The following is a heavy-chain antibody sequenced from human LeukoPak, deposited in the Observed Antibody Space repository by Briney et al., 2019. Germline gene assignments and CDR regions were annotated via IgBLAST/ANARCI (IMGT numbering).Heavy chain of an antibody. CDR2: IYYSGST. CDR3: ARGNYVILTGYRYYFDY. CDR1: GGSISSGGYY. D-gene: IGHD3-9*01. V-gene: IGHV4-31*03. J-gene: IGHJ4*02. Sequence: SQTLSLTCTVSGGSISSGGYYWSWIRQHPGKGLEWIGYIYYSGSTYYNPSLKSRVTISVDTSKNQFSLKLSSVTAADTAVYYCARGNYVILTGYRYYFDYWGQGTLVTVSS.